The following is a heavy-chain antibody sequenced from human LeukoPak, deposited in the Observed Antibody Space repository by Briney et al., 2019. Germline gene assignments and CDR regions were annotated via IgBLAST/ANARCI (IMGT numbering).Heavy chain of an antibody. CDR1: GGSISSYY. V-gene: IGHV4-59*01. CDR3: ARATVPMDV. CDR2: IYYSGST. D-gene: IGHD4-11*01. J-gene: IGHJ6*04. Sequence: PSETLSLTCSVSGGSISSYYWSWIRQPPGKGLEWIGYIYYSGSTNYNPSLKRRLTISVDTSKNQFSLKLSSVTAADTAVYYCARATVPMDVWGKGTTVTVSA.